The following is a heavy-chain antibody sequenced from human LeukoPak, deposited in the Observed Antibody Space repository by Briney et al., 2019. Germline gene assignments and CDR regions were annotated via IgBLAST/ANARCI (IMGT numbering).Heavy chain of an antibody. CDR1: GFTFSSYS. CDR2: ISSSSSYI. Sequence: GGSLRLSCGPSGFTFSSYSMNWLRQAPGKGLEGVSSISSSSSYIYYADSVKGRFTISRDNAKNSLYLQMNSLRAEDTAVYYCASDPTPLYSYGYEVDYWGQGTLVTVSS. D-gene: IGHD5-18*01. V-gene: IGHV3-21*01. J-gene: IGHJ4*02. CDR3: ASDPTPLYSYGYEVDY.